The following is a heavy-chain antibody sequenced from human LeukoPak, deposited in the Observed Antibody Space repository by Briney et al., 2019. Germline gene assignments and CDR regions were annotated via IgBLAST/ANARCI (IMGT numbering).Heavy chain of an antibody. CDR1: GGSISSYY. CDR2: IYYSGGT. V-gene: IGHV4-59*08. CDR3: ARDGYTHGSFDY. D-gene: IGHD5-18*01. J-gene: IGHJ4*02. Sequence: VKPSETLSLTCTVSGGSISSYYWTWIRQPPGKGLGLEWIGYIYYSGGTNYNPSLKSRVTISIDTSKNQVSLKLSSVTAADTAVYYCARDGYTHGSFDYWGQGTLVTVSS.